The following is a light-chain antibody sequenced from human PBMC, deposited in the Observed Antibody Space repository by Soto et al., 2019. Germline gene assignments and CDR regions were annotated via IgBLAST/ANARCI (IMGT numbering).Light chain of an antibody. CDR1: QSISSK. V-gene: IGKV1-39*01. CDR3: QQSYITSWT. Sequence: DIQMTQSPSSLSASVGDRVTITCRASQSISSKLNWYQQKPGKAPNLLIFAASSLHSGVPSRFSGSGSGTDFTLTISNLQPEDFATYFCQQSYITSWTFGQGTKVELK. CDR2: AAS. J-gene: IGKJ1*01.